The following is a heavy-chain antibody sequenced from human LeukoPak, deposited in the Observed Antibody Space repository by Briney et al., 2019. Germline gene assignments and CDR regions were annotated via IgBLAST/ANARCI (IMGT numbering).Heavy chain of an antibody. J-gene: IGHJ4*02. V-gene: IGHV3-30*04. Sequence: PGGSLRLSCAASGFTFSSYAMHWVRQAPGKGLEWAAVISYDGSNKYYADSVKGRFTISRDNAKNTMYLQMNSLRAEDTAVYYCASVFESWGQGFLVTVSS. D-gene: IGHD3-16*01. CDR1: GFTFSSYA. CDR2: ISYDGSNK. CDR3: ASVFES.